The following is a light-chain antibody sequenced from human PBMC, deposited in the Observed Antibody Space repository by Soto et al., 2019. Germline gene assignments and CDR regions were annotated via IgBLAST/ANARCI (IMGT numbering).Light chain of an antibody. Sequence: DIVLTQSPGTLSLSPGERATLSCRASQSVSSNYLAWYQQKPGQAPRLLIYGASTRATGIPDRFSGSGSGTDFTLTISRLDPEDFAVYYCQQYNHWPITFGQGTRLEIK. CDR1: QSVSSNY. V-gene: IGKV3-20*01. CDR3: QQYNHWPIT. CDR2: GAS. J-gene: IGKJ5*01.